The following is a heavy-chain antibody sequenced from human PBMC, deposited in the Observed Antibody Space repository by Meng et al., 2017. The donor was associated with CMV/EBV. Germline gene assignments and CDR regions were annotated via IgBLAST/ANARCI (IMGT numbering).Heavy chain of an antibody. CDR3: ARDIGGRRIAARPDY. V-gene: IGHV4-39*07. CDR2: IYFGRNT. Sequence: SETLSLTCTVSGGSIYSSTFYWGLIRQPPGKGLEWIGSIYFGRNTYYNPSLKSRVTISIDTSKNQFSLRLSSVTAADTAVYYCARDIGGRRIAARPDYWGQGTLVTVSS. D-gene: IGHD6-6*01. J-gene: IGHJ4*02. CDR1: GGSIYSSTFY.